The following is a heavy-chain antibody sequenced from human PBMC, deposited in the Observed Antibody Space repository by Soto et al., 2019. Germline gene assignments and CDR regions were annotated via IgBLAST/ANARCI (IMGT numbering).Heavy chain of an antibody. D-gene: IGHD6-19*01. V-gene: IGHV3-30-3*01. CDR1: GFTFSSYA. CDR2: ISYDGSNK. CDR3: ARSLYSSGWAPIPNYYYYGMDV. J-gene: IGHJ6*02. Sequence: SLRLSCAASGFTFSSYAMHWVRQAPGKGLEWVAVISYDGSNKYYADSVKGRFTISRDNSKNTLYLQMNSLRAEDTAVYYCARSLYSSGWAPIPNYYYYGMDVWGQGTTVTVSS.